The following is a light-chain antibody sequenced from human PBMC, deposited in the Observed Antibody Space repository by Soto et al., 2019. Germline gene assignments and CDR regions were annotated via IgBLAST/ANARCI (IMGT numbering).Light chain of an antibody. J-gene: IGKJ1*01. CDR2: GTS. CDR1: QSISSSS. CDR3: QQYDSSPRT. Sequence: ENVLTQSPGTLSLSPGERATLSCRASQSISSSSLAWYQQKFGQAPRLLMYGTSSRATGIPDRFSGSGSGTDFPLTISRLEPEDFAVYYCQQYDSSPRTFGQGTKVEIK. V-gene: IGKV3-20*01.